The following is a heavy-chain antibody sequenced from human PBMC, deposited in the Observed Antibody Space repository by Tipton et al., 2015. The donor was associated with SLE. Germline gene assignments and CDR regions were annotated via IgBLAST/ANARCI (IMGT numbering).Heavy chain of an antibody. D-gene: IGHD1-14*01. V-gene: IGHV3-21*03. CDR3: ARDGGNRAFDF. Sequence: SLRLSCAASGFTFSSYDMHWVRQAPGKGLEWVSSISYSGTYIYYADSMKGRFTISRDNVKNSLSLQMSSVRAEDTAVYYCARDGGNRAFDFWGQGTVVTVSS. J-gene: IGHJ3*01. CDR2: ISYSGTYI. CDR1: GFTFSSYD.